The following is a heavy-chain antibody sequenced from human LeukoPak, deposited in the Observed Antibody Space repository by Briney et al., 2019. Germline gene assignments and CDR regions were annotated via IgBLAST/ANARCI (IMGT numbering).Heavy chain of an antibody. CDR1: GFTFSSYW. CDR2: IKQEGSEK. CDR3: AREDGSGWAFDY. J-gene: IGHJ4*02. V-gene: IGHV3-7*01. D-gene: IGHD6-19*01. Sequence: GGSLRLSCAPSGFTFSSYWMSWVRQAPGEGLEWVANIKQEGSEKYYVDSVKGRFTISRDNAKNSLYLQMNSLRAEDTAVYYCAREDGSGWAFDYWGQGTLVTVSS.